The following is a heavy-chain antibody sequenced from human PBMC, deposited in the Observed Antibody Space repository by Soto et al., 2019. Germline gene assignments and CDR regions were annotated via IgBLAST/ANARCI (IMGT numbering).Heavy chain of an antibody. Sequence: EVQLVESGGGLVQPGGSLRLSCAASGFTFSSYWMSWVRQAPGKGLEWVANIKQDGSEKYYVDSVKGRFTISRDNAKKSLYLQMNSLRAEDTAVYYCTISVAGTGRDYWGQGTLVTVSS. J-gene: IGHJ4*02. V-gene: IGHV3-7*01. CDR3: TISVAGTGRDY. D-gene: IGHD6-19*01. CDR2: IKQDGSEK. CDR1: GFTFSSYW.